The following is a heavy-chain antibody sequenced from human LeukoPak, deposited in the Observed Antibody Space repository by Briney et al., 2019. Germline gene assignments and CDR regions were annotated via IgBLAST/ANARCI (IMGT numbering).Heavy chain of an antibody. CDR1: GGSINSRSDY. CDR3: ARRPGEYGGNDFDY. D-gene: IGHD4/OR15-4a*01. CDR2: IYYSGST. Sequence: SETLSLTCTVSGGSINSRSDYWGWIRQPPGKGLEWIGSIYYSGSTHYNPSLKSRVTMSIDTSKNQFSLRLSSVTAADTAVYYCARRPGEYGGNDFDYWGQGTLVTVSS. V-gene: IGHV4-39*01. J-gene: IGHJ4*02.